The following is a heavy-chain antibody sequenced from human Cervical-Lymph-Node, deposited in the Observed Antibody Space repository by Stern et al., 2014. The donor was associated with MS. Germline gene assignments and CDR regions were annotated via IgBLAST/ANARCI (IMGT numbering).Heavy chain of an antibody. CDR3: ARERQQYCNSEGCSYWYFDL. J-gene: IGHJ2*01. Sequence: QVQLQESGPGLVKPSGTLSLTCAVSGGSVSSTNWWSWVRQSPGKGLEGIGNIYHSGASNYRPSLRSRVSISLDNSQNHLSLHLTSVTAADTAVYYCARERQQYCNSEGCSYWYFDLWGRGTLVTVSS. V-gene: IGHV4-4*02. CDR1: GGSVSSTNW. D-gene: IGHD2/OR15-2a*01. CDR2: IYHSGAS.